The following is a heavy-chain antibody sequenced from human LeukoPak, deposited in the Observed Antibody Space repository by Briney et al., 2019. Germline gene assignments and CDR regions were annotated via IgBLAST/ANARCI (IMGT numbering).Heavy chain of an antibody. J-gene: IGHJ4*02. CDR2: ISSSSSTI. Sequence: GGSLRLSCAAPGFTFSSYSMNWVRQAPGKGLEWVSYISSSSSTIYYADSVKGRFTISRDNAKNSLYLQMNSLRAEDTAVYYCAKGETTVTTYFDYWGQGTLVTVSS. CDR1: GFTFSSYS. D-gene: IGHD4-17*01. V-gene: IGHV3-48*01. CDR3: AKGETTVTTYFDY.